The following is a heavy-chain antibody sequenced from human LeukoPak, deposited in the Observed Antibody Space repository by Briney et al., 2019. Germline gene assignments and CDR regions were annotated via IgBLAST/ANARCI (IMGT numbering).Heavy chain of an antibody. Sequence: SETLSLTCTVSSYSISSGYYWGWIRPSPGKGLEWIASINHSGITYYNPSLKSRVTISVDTSKNHFSLKLTSVTAADTAVYYCGRDRPTGYYDYWGQGILVTVSP. CDR2: INHSGIT. CDR3: GRDRPTGYYDY. V-gene: IGHV4-38-2*02. CDR1: SYSISSGYY. J-gene: IGHJ4*02. D-gene: IGHD3-9*01.